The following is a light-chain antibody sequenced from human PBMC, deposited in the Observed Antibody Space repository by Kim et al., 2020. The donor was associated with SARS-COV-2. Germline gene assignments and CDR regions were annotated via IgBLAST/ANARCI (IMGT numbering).Light chain of an antibody. CDR1: QRVTNN. V-gene: IGKV3-15*01. J-gene: IGKJ4*01. Sequence: SPGERASLSCRASQRVTNNLAWYQQRPGQAPRLLIYGASTRATGVPARFSGSGSGTEFTLTISSLQSEDFALYYCQQYNDWPPLTFGGGTKVDIK. CDR2: GAS. CDR3: QQYNDWPPLT.